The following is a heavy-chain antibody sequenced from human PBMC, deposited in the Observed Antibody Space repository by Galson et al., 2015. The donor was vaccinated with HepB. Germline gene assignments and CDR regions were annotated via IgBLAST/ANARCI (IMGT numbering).Heavy chain of an antibody. J-gene: IGHJ3*02. CDR2: MNPSGGST. Sequence: SVKVSCKASGYTFTSYYMHWVRQAPGQGLEWMGIMNPSGGSTSYAQKFQGRVTMTRDTSTSTVYMELSTLKSEDTAVYYCARGGGYDILTGYLGSRAFDIWGRGTMVTVSS. CDR1: GYTFTSYY. CDR3: ARGGGYDILTGYLGSRAFDI. D-gene: IGHD3-9*01. V-gene: IGHV1-46*03.